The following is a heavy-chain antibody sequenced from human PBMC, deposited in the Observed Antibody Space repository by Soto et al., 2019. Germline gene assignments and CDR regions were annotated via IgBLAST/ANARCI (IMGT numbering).Heavy chain of an antibody. J-gene: IGHJ5*02. CDR2: IFSNDEK. Sequence: SGPTLVNPTETLTLTCTVSGFSLSNARMGVSWIRQPPGKALEWLAHIFSNDEKSSSTSLKSRLTISKDTSKSQVVLTMTNMDPVDTATYYCARIDGLTKFVPWGQGTLVTVSS. CDR3: ARIDGLTKFVP. D-gene: IGHD6-19*01. CDR1: GFSLSNARMG. V-gene: IGHV2-26*01.